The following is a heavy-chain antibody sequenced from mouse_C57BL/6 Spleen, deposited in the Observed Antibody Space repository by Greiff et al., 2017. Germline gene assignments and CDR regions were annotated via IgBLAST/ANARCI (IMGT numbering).Heavy chain of an antibody. CDR1: GYTFTSYW. D-gene: IGHD1-1*01. V-gene: IGHV1-52*01. J-gene: IGHJ4*01. CDR2: IDPSDSET. CDR3: ARRGTTGVAGEYAMGY. Sequence: QVQLQQPGAELVRPGSSVKLSCKASGYTFTSYWMHWVKQRPIQGLEWIGNIDPSDSETHYNQKFKDKATLTVDKSSSTAYMQLSSLTSEDSAVYYCARRGTTGVAGEYAMGYWGQGTSVTVSS.